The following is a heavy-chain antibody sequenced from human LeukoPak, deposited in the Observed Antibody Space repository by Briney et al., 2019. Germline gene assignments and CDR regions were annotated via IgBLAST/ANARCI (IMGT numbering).Heavy chain of an antibody. CDR3: ASFKGEQSGSGLDY. V-gene: IGHV4-34*01. CDR2: TNHSGST. CDR1: GGSFSGYY. Sequence: SETLSLTCAVYGGSFSGYYWSWIRQPPGKGQEWIGETNHSGSTNYNPSLKSRVTISVDTSKNQFSLKLSSVTAADTAVYYCASFKGEQSGSGLDYWGQGTLVTVSS. D-gene: IGHD6-19*01. J-gene: IGHJ4*02.